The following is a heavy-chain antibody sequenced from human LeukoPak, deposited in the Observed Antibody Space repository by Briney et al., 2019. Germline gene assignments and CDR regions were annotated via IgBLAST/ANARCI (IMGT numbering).Heavy chain of an antibody. Sequence: SETLSLTCTVSGGSVSSGSYYWSWIRQPPGKGLEWIGYIYYSGSTNYNPSLKSRVTISVDTSKNPFSLKLSSVTAADTAVYYCATEYSSSWYNWFDPWGQGTLVTVSS. CDR1: GGSVSSGSYY. CDR2: IYYSGST. D-gene: IGHD6-13*01. CDR3: ATEYSSSWYNWFDP. J-gene: IGHJ5*02. V-gene: IGHV4-61*01.